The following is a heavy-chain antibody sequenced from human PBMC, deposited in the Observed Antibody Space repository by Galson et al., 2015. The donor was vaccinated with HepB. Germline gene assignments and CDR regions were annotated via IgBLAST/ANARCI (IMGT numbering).Heavy chain of an antibody. Sequence: SLRLSCAASGFTFSSYGMHWVRQAPGKGLEWVAVISYDGSNKYYADSVKGRFTISRDNSKNTLYLQMNSLRAEDTAVYYCAKDPLRVWSGYDSPGAFGFDYWGQGTLVTVSS. CDR1: GFTFSSYG. CDR3: AKDPLRVWSGYDSPGAFGFDY. CDR2: ISYDGSNK. V-gene: IGHV3-30*18. D-gene: IGHD5-12*01. J-gene: IGHJ4*02.